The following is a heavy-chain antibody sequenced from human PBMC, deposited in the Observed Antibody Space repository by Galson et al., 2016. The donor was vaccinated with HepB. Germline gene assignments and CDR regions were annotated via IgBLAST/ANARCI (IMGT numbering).Heavy chain of an antibody. CDR2: IWPGDSDA. D-gene: IGHD6-13*01. Sequence: QSGAEVKKPGESLKISCKASGSNFADYWIAWVRQVPGKGLEFMGIIWPGDSDARYSPSFDGQVIMSVDKSITTAYLQWNSLKASDTAIYYCARRLSSGWSTLVNPWGQGTLVTVSS. J-gene: IGHJ5*02. V-gene: IGHV5-51*01. CDR1: GSNFADYW. CDR3: ARRLSSGWSTLVNP.